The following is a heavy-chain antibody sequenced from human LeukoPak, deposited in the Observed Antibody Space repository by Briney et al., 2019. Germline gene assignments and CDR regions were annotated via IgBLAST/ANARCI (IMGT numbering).Heavy chain of an antibody. V-gene: IGHV3-23*01. D-gene: IGHD1-26*01. CDR3: AKDLRLVGASTPTY. J-gene: IGHJ4*02. Sequence: GGSLRLSCAASGFTFSSYAMSWVRQAPGKGLEWVSAISGSGGSTYYADSVKGRFTISRDNSKNTLYLQMNSLRAEDTAVYYCAKDLRLVGASTPTYWGQGTLVTVSS. CDR2: ISGSGGST. CDR1: GFTFSSYA.